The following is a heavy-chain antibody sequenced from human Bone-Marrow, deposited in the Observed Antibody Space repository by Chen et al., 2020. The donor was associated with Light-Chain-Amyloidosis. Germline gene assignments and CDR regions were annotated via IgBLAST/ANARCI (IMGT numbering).Heavy chain of an antibody. CDR1: GFTFNDYW. CDR3: TRGDCTSTSCFLDF. CDR2: IKRDGSET. D-gene: IGHD2-2*01. Sequence: EVQLVESGGGLVQPGGSLRLSCAASGFTFNDYWMHWVRQVPGKGLVWGARIKRDGSETNYADSVKGRFTVSRDNAKNTLYLQMKSLRAEDTAVYYCTRGDCTSTSCFLDFWGQGTLVTVSS. J-gene: IGHJ4*02. V-gene: IGHV3-74*01.